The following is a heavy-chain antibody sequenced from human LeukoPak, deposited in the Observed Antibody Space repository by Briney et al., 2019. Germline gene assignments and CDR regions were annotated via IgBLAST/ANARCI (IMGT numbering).Heavy chain of an antibody. D-gene: IGHD6-19*01. CDR3: ARGTDIAVAGNAC. CDR1: GFTFSSYE. V-gene: IGHV3-48*03. Sequence: SGGSLRLSCAASGFTFSSYEMNWVRQAPGKGLEWVSYISSSGSKIYCADSVKGRFTISRDNAKKSLYLQMNSLRAEDTAVYYCARGTDIAVAGNACWGQGTLVTVSS. CDR2: ISSSGSKI. J-gene: IGHJ4*02.